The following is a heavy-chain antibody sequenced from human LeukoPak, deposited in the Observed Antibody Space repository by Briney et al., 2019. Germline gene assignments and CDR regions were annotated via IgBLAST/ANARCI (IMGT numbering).Heavy chain of an antibody. D-gene: IGHD6-13*01. V-gene: IGHV3-7*04. Sequence: GGSLRLSCAASGFTFSNYWMSWVRQAPGKGLEWVANIKEDGSDKYCVDSVKGRFTISRDNAKSSLYLQMDTLRAEDTAVYYCARVVRVAAGQQVYWYFDLWGRGTLVTVSS. CDR3: ARVVRVAAGQQVYWYFDL. CDR1: GFTFSNYW. J-gene: IGHJ2*01. CDR2: IKEDGSDK.